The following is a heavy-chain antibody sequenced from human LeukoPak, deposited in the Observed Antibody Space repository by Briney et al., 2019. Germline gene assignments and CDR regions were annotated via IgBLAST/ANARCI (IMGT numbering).Heavy chain of an antibody. CDR1: GYSLTSYW. J-gene: IGHJ4*02. D-gene: IGHD3-10*01. CDR2: IYPGDSDT. CDR3: ARHRGVRGVITPLGY. V-gene: IGHV5-51*01. Sequence: GESLKISCQGSGYSLTSYWIGWVRQMPGKGLEWMGIIYPGDSDTRYSPSFQGQVTISADKSISTAYLQWSSLKASDTAMYYCARHRGVRGVITPLGYWGQGTLVTVSS.